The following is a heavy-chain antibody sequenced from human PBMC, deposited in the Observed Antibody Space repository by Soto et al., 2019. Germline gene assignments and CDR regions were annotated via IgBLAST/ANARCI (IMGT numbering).Heavy chain of an antibody. CDR2: ISSSSSYI. D-gene: IGHD4-17*01. V-gene: IGHV3-21*01. CDR3: ARAPATTESDY. Sequence: GVSLRLSCAASGFTFSSYSMNWVRQSPGKGLEWVSSISSSSSYIYYADSVKGRFTISRDNAKHSLYLQMNSLRAEDTDVYYCARAPATTESDYWDTGTLLTVSA. CDR1: GFTFSSYS. J-gene: IGHJ4*02.